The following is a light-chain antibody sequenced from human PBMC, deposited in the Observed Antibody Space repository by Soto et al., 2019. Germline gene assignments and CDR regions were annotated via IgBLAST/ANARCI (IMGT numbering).Light chain of an antibody. CDR1: RSINAH. V-gene: IGKV3-15*01. Sequence: EVVMTQSPATLSVSPGERVTLSCRASRSINAHLAWYQQKPGQAPGLLIHGASTRATGIPARFSGSGFGTEFILTISSLQSEDFAVYYCQQYNTWLWTFGQGTKVEIQ. CDR3: QQYNTWLWT. CDR2: GAS. J-gene: IGKJ1*01.